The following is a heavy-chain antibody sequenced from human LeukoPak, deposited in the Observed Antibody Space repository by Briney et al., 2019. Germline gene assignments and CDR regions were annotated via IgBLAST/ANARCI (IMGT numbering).Heavy chain of an antibody. CDR1: GFTFSSYE. Sequence: PGGSLRLSCAASGFTFSSYEMNWVRQAPGKGLEWVSYISSSGSTIYYADSEKGRFTISRDNAKNSLYLQMNSLRAEDTAVYYCARSGGKGYFDYWGQGTLVTVSS. CDR2: ISSSGSTI. D-gene: IGHD4-23*01. J-gene: IGHJ4*02. CDR3: ARSGGKGYFDY. V-gene: IGHV3-48*03.